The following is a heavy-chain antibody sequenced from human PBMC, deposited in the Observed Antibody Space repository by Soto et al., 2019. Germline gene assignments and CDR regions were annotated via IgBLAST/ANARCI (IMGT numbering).Heavy chain of an antibody. J-gene: IGHJ6*02. CDR1: GFTFSSYG. V-gene: IGHV3-30*18. D-gene: IGHD6-19*01. Sequence: GGSLRLSCAASGFTFSSYGMHWVRQAPGKGLEWVAVISYDGSNKYYADSVKGRFTISRDNSKNTLYLQMNSLRAEDTAVYYCANMIIAVAGTTPYGMDVWGQGTTVTVSS. CDR2: ISYDGSNK. CDR3: ANMIIAVAGTTPYGMDV.